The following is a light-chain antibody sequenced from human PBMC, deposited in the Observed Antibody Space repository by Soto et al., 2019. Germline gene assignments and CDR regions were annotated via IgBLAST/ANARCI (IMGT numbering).Light chain of an antibody. CDR3: QSYDSSLSGYV. CDR2: GNS. CDR1: SSNIGAGYD. V-gene: IGLV1-40*01. Sequence: QSVLTQPPSVSGAPGQRVTISRTGSSSNIGAGYDVHWYQQLPGTAPKLLIYGNSNRPSGVPDRFSGSKSGTSASLAITGLQAEDEAHYYCQSYDSSLSGYVFGTGTKVTVL. J-gene: IGLJ1*01.